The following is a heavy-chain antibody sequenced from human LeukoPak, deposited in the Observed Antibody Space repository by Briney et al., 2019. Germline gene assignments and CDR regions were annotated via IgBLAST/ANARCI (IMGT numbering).Heavy chain of an antibody. J-gene: IGHJ4*02. CDR1: GFTFSSYG. D-gene: IGHD3-10*01. V-gene: IGHV3-30*02. CDR3: AKALWFGELLPFDY. Sequence: GGSLRLSCAASGFTFSSYGMHWVRQAPGKGLEWVAFIRYDGSNKYYADSVKGRFTISRDNSKNTLYLQMNSLRAEDTAVYYCAKALWFGELLPFDYWGQGTLVTVSS. CDR2: IRYDGSNK.